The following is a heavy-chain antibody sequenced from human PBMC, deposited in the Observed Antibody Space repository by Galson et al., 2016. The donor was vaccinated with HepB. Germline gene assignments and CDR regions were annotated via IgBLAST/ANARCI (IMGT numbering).Heavy chain of an antibody. CDR3: ARVLIAPAAVDF. D-gene: IGHD2-2*01. J-gene: IGHJ4*02. V-gene: IGHV3-21*01. Sequence: SLRLSCAASGFTFSNYGMNWVRQAPGKGLDWISSISSSSGYIYYAESLKGRFTISRDNAKSSLFLQMNWLTVEDTAVYFCARVLIAPAAVDFWGPGALVTVSA. CDR2: ISSSSGYI. CDR1: GFTFSNYG.